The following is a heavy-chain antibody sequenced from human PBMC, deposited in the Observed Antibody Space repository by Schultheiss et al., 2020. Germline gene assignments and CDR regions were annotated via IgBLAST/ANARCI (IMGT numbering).Heavy chain of an antibody. CDR1: GFTFSYYY. J-gene: IGHJ6*02. D-gene: IGHD6-19*01. CDR2: ISSNASTT. Sequence: GGSLRLSCAASGFTFSYYYMSGVRQAPGKGLVWVSCISSNASTTNYADSVKGRFTISRDNAKNTLFLQMNSLRAEDTAVYYCARDGRAVAGPNYGMDVWGQGTTVTVSS. V-gene: IGHV3-74*01. CDR3: ARDGRAVAGPNYGMDV.